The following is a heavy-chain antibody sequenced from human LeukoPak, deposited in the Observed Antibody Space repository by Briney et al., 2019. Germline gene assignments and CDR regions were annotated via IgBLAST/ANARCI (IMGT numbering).Heavy chain of an antibody. CDR1: GFTFSSYA. CDR3: ARGGSSSGCYQGPFDY. D-gene: IGHD6-19*01. Sequence: GGSLRLSCAASGFTFSSYAMSWVRQAPGKGLEWVSAISGSGGSTYYADSVKGRFTISRDNSKNTLYLQMNSLRAEDTAVYYCARGGSSSGCYQGPFDYWGQGTLVTVSS. J-gene: IGHJ4*02. V-gene: IGHV3-23*01. CDR2: ISGSGGST.